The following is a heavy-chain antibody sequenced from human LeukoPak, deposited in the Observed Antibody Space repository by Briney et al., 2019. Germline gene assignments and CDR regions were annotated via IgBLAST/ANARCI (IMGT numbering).Heavy chain of an antibody. V-gene: IGHV3-74*01. Sequence: GGSLRLSCTASGFSFSGHWMHWARQLPGKGLVWVSRISPTGSTTSYADSVKGRFTVSRDNAKNTLYLQVNNLRAEDTAVYYCARGPNGNWSGLDFWGQGALLTVSS. CDR2: ISPTGSTT. J-gene: IGHJ4*02. CDR3: ARGPNGNWSGLDF. CDR1: GFSFSGHW. D-gene: IGHD1-1*01.